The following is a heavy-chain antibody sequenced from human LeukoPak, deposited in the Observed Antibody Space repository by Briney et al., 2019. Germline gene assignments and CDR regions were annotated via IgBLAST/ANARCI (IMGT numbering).Heavy chain of an antibody. CDR2: ISGSGGST. Sequence: TGGSLRLSCAASGFTFSSYAMSWVRQAPGKGLEWVSAISGSGGSTYYADPVKGRFTISRDNSKNTLYLQMNSLRAEDTAVYYCAKVRYYDFWSGRSYFDYWGQGTLVTVSS. J-gene: IGHJ4*02. CDR3: AKVRYYDFWSGRSYFDY. D-gene: IGHD3-3*01. CDR1: GFTFSSYA. V-gene: IGHV3-23*01.